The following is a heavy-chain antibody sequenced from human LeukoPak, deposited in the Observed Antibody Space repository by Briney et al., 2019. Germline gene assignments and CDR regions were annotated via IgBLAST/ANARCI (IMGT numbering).Heavy chain of an antibody. Sequence: GGSLRLSCAASGFTFSSYSMNWVRQDPGKGLEWVSSISSSSSYIYYADSAKGRFTISRDNAKNSLYLQMNSLRAEDTAVYYCARDGYNTAIYGMDVWGQGTTVTVSS. CDR3: ARDGYNTAIYGMDV. V-gene: IGHV3-21*01. CDR2: ISSSSSYI. D-gene: IGHD5-12*01. CDR1: GFTFSSYS. J-gene: IGHJ6*02.